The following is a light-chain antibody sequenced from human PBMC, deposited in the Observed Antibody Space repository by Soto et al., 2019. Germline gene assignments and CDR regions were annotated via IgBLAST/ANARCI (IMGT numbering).Light chain of an antibody. V-gene: IGLV1-40*01. CDR2: GNS. Sequence: QSELTQPPSVSGAPGQRVTISCTGSSSNIGAGYDVHWYQQLPGTAPKLLIYGNSNRPSGVPDRFSGSKSGTSASLAITGLQAEDEADYYCQSYDSSLSVNWVFGGGTKVTVL. CDR3: QSYDSSLSVNWV. J-gene: IGLJ3*02. CDR1: SSNIGAGYD.